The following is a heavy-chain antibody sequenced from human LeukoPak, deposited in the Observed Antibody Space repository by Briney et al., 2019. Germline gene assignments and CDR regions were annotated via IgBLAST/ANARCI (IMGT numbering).Heavy chain of an antibody. J-gene: IGHJ4*02. CDR2: ISAYNGNT. CDR3: TTGHYYDSSGYPYNFDY. Sequence: ASVKVSCKASGYTFTSYGISWVRQAPGQGLEWMGWISAYNGNTNYAQKLQGRVTMTTDTSTSTAYMELRSLRSEDTGVYYCTTGHYYDSSGYPYNFDYWGQGTLVTVSS. V-gene: IGHV1-18*01. D-gene: IGHD3-22*01. CDR1: GYTFTSYG.